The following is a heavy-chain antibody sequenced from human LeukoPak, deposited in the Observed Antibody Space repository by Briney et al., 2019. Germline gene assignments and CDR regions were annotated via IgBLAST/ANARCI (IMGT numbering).Heavy chain of an antibody. CDR1: GFTFSSYA. V-gene: IGHV3-23*01. Sequence: PGGSLRLSCAASGFTFSSYAMSWVRQAPGKGLEWVSAISGSGGSTYYADSVKGPFTISRDNSKNTLYLQMNSLRAEDTAVYYCAKVVGSWSNYYYYGMDVWGQGTTVTVSS. CDR2: ISGSGGST. D-gene: IGHD6-13*01. CDR3: AKVVGSWSNYYYYGMDV. J-gene: IGHJ6*02.